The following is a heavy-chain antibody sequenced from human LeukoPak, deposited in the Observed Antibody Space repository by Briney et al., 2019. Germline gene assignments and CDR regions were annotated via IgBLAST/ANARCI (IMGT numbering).Heavy chain of an antibody. CDR3: ARGTPSITIFGVVIHDPQPWFDP. J-gene: IGHJ5*02. CDR2: ISSSSSTI. CDR1: GFTFSSYS. V-gene: IGHV3-48*04. D-gene: IGHD3-3*01. Sequence: PGGSLRLSCAASGFTFSSYSMNWVRQAPGKGLEWVSYISSSSSTIYYADSVKGRFTISRDNAKNSLYLQMNSLRAEDTAVYYCARGTPSITIFGVVIHDPQPWFDPWGQGTLVTVSS.